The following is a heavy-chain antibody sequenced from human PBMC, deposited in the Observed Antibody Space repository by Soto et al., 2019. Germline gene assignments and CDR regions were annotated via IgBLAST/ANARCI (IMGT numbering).Heavy chain of an antibody. D-gene: IGHD3-3*01. Sequence: QVQLVESGGGVVQPGRSLRLSCAASGFTFSSYAMHWVRQAPSKGLEWVAVISYDGSNKYYADSVKGRFTISRDNSKNTLYLQMNSLRAEDTAVYYCARGRVVSSPFDYWGQGTLVTVSS. J-gene: IGHJ4*02. CDR3: ARGRVVSSPFDY. V-gene: IGHV3-30-3*01. CDR2: ISYDGSNK. CDR1: GFTFSSYA.